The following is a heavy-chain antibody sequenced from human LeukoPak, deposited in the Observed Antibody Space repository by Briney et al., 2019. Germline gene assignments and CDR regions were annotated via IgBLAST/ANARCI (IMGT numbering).Heavy chain of an antibody. CDR2: MNPNSGNT. Sequence: ASVKVSCKASGYTFTSYDINWVRQATGQGLEWMGWMNPNSGNTGYAQKFQGRVTITRDTSASTAYMELSSLRSEDTAVYYCARPRDRGYSYGYSSWGQGTLVTVSS. CDR1: GYTFTSYD. V-gene: IGHV1-8*01. D-gene: IGHD5-18*01. J-gene: IGHJ5*02. CDR3: ARPRDRGYSYGYSS.